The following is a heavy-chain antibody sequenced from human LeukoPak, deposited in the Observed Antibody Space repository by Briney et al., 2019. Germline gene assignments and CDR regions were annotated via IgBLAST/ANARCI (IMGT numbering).Heavy chain of an antibody. D-gene: IGHD3-22*01. CDR3: VRGKYYYDSTGYYPGGGY. CDR2: IKQDGSEK. V-gene: IGHV3-7*01. J-gene: IGHJ4*02. Sequence: PGGSLRLSCAASGFTFSSYWMSWVRQAPGKGLEWVANIKQDGSEKYYVDSMKGRFTISRDNAKNSLYFQMNSLRAEDTAVYYCVRGKYYYDSTGYYPGGGYWGQGTLVTVSS. CDR1: GFTFSSYW.